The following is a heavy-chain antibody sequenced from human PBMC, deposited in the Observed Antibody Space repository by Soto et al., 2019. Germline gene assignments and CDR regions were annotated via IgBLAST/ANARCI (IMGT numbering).Heavy chain of an antibody. J-gene: IGHJ3*01. Sequence: LVESGGGLVQSGGSLRLSCAASGCTFDYYWMHWGRQVPGKGLLWVSHIQNDASLTTYADSVKGRFIISRDNAKNTRYLQMNGMRGEDTSVYFCVRGQRGGFDLWWQGTMVTVS. V-gene: IGHV3-74*01. D-gene: IGHD2-15*01. CDR1: GCTFDYYW. CDR2: IQNDASLT. CDR3: VRGQRGGFDL.